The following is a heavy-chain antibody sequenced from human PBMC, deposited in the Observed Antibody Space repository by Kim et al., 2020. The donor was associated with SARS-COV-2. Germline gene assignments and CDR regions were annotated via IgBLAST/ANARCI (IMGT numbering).Heavy chain of an antibody. CDR1: GFTFSSYS. CDR3: ARDLPPGSGWPAEFDY. V-gene: IGHV3-21*01. D-gene: IGHD6-19*01. CDR2: ISSSSSYI. J-gene: IGHJ4*02. Sequence: GGSLRLSCAASGFTFSSYSMNWVRQAPGKGLEWVSSISSSSSYIYYADSVKGRFTISRDNAKNSLYLQMNSLRAEDTAVYYCARDLPPGSGWPAEFDYWGQGTLVTVSS.